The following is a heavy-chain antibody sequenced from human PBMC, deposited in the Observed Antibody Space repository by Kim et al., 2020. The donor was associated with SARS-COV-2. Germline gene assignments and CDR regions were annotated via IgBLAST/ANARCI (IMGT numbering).Heavy chain of an antibody. CDR1: GGTFSSYA. J-gene: IGHJ3*02. Sequence: SVKVSCKASGGTFSSYAISWVRQAPGQGLEWMGGIIPIFGTANYAQKFQGRVTITADESTSTAYMELSSLRSEDTAVYYCARDLWDDYGDHTAPYEELAFDIWGQGTMVTVSS. CDR3: ARDLWDDYGDHTAPYEELAFDI. V-gene: IGHV1-69*13. D-gene: IGHD4-17*01. CDR2: IIPIFGTA.